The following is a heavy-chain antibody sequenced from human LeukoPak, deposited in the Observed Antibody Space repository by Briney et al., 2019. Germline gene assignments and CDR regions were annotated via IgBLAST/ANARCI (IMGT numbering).Heavy chain of an antibody. CDR1: GFTFSSYA. Sequence: PGGSLRLSCAASGFTFSSYAMHWVRQAPGKGLEWVALISYDGSYKNIADSVKGRFTISRDNAKNSLFLQMNSLRAEDTALYYCATYSGVHHKTFDDWGQGTLVTVSS. CDR2: ISYDGSYK. D-gene: IGHD1-26*01. J-gene: IGHJ4*02. V-gene: IGHV3-30*04. CDR3: ATYSGVHHKTFDD.